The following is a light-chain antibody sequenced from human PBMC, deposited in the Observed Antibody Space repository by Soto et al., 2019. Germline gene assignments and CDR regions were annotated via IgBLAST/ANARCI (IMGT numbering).Light chain of an antibody. CDR1: SSDVGSSNL. CDR3: CSFAGSNTLV. V-gene: IGLV2-23*02. J-gene: IGLJ2*01. CDR2: GVS. Sequence: QSALTQPASVSGSPGQSITISCTGTSSDVGSSNLVSWYQQHPCKAPKVMIYGVSTRPSGVSNRFSGSKSGNTASLTISGLQAEDEADYYCCSFAGSNTLVFGGGTKVTVL.